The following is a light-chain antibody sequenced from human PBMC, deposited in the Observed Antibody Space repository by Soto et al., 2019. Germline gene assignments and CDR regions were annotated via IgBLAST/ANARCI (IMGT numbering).Light chain of an antibody. CDR2: GDS. CDR1: SSNIGAGYD. V-gene: IGLV1-40*01. J-gene: IGLJ1*01. Sequence: QAVVTQPPSVSGAPGQRVTISCTGSSSNIGAGYDVNWYQQLPGTAPKLLIFGDSNRPSGVPDRFSGSKSGTSASLAITGLQADDEADYYCSSYTTSNPYVFGTGTQLTVL. CDR3: SSYTTSNPYV.